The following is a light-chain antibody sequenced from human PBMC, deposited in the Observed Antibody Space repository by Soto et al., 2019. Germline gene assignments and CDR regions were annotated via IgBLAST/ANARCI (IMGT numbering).Light chain of an antibody. CDR1: QSVLYNSNNKNY. CDR3: QQYYNTPLFT. V-gene: IGKV4-1*01. Sequence: DIVMTQSPDSLAVSLGERATINCKSSQSVLYNSNNKNYLAWYQQKPGQPPKLLIYLASTRESGDPDRFSGSGSGTDFTLTISSLQAEDVAVYYCQQYYNTPLFTFGPGTKVEIK. J-gene: IGKJ3*01. CDR2: LAS.